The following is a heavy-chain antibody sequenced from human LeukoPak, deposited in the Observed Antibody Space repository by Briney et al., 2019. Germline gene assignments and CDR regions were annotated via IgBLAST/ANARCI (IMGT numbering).Heavy chain of an antibody. Sequence: ASVMVSFKASGYTFTNHGISWVRQAPGQGLEWMGWISGYNGNTNYVQKFRGRVTMTTDTSTSTAYMELRSLSSDDTAVYYCARDLSLGRHDDGEPFDYWGQGTLVTVSS. D-gene: IGHD4-17*01. J-gene: IGHJ4*02. CDR1: GYTFTNHG. CDR2: ISGYNGNT. CDR3: ARDLSLGRHDDGEPFDY. V-gene: IGHV1-18*01.